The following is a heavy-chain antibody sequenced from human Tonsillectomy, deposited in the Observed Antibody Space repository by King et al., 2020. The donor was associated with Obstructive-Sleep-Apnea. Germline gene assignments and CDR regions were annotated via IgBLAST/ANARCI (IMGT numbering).Heavy chain of an antibody. V-gene: IGHV3-23*04. CDR3: AKVSRDGTIVEVPTAKEYYYYYYDLDV. D-gene: IGHD2-2*01. CDR1: GFTFRTYA. J-gene: IGHJ6*02. Sequence: VQLVESGGGLVQPGGSLRLSCAVSGFTFRTYAMHWVRQAPGKGLEWVSTLSGSDGSTYYADSVKGRFTISRDNSRNALYLQMNSLRVEDTAEYFCAKVSRDGTIVEVPTAKEYYYYYYDLDVWGQGTTVTVS. CDR2: LSGSDGST.